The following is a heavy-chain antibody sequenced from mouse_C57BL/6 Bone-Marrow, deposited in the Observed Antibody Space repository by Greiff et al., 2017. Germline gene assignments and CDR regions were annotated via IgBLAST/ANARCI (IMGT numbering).Heavy chain of an antibody. CDR1: GFSLTSYG. CDR2: IWSGGST. V-gene: IGHV2-2*01. D-gene: IGHD2-5*01. Sequence: QVQLKESGPGLVQPSQSLSITCTVSGFSLTSYGVHWVRQSPGKGLEWLGVIWSGGSTDYNAAFISRLSISKDNSKSQVFFKMNSLRADDTAIYYCARNPYYSNLYFDYWGHGTTLTVSS. J-gene: IGHJ2*01. CDR3: ARNPYYSNLYFDY.